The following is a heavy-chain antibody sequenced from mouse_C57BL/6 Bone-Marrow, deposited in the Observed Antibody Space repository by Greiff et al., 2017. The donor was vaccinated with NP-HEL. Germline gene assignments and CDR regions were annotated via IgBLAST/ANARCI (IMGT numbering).Heavy chain of an antibody. V-gene: IGHV1-61*01. CDR2: IYPSDSET. CDR1: GYTFTSYW. D-gene: IGHD2-1*01. Sequence: QVQLQQPGAELVRPGSSVKLSCKASGYTFTSYWMDWVKQRPGQGLEWIGNIYPSDSETHYNQKFKDKATLTVDKSSSTAYMQLSSLTSEDSAVYYCARGGNVQGYYAMDYWGQGTSVTVSS. J-gene: IGHJ4*01. CDR3: ARGGNVQGYYAMDY.